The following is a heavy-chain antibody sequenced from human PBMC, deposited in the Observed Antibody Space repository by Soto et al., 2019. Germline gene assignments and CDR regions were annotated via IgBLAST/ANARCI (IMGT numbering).Heavy chain of an antibody. CDR1: GGTFGNSA. D-gene: IGHD3-3*01. J-gene: IGHJ5*02. CDR2: IVPMFGTA. V-gene: IGHV1-69*12. CDR3: ARYGDPRNAFCSGTLGGGWFDP. Sequence: QVHLVQSGAEVKKPGSSVNVSCKTSGGTFGNSAVTWVRQAPGQGLEWMGGIVPMFGTANYAQKFQGRLTITADESTNTAYMELTGLTSDDTAVYYCARYGDPRNAFCSGTLGGGWFDPWGQGTLVTVSS.